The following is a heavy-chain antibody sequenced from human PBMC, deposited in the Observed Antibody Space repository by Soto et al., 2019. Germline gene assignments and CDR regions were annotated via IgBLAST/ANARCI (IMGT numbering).Heavy chain of an antibody. CDR1: GYTLTTYY. J-gene: IGHJ4*02. CDR3: TREYPQSYTFDY. D-gene: IGHD2-2*02. CDR2: IYSSGFDT. Sequence: ASVKVSCKASGYTLTTYYMHWVRQAPGQGLEWMGIIYSSGFDTRYAQKFQGRVTMTRDTSTSTVYMELSSLRSEDTAVYYCTREYPQSYTFDYWGQGTLVTVSS. V-gene: IGHV1-46*03.